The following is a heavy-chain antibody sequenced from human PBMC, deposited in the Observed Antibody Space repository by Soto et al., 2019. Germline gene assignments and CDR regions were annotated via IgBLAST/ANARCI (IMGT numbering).Heavy chain of an antibody. CDR3: ATLEHYDFWSGFRKGNWFDP. CDR1: GGSFIGYY. CDR2: INHSGST. J-gene: IGHJ5*02. V-gene: IGHV4-34*01. Sequence: QVQLQQWGAGLLKPSETVSLTCAVYGGSFIGYYGTWIRQPPGKGLEWIGEINHSGSTNYNPSLKSRVSISADTSRNQFSLRLSSVTAADTAVYYCATLEHYDFWSGFRKGNWFDPWGQGTLVTVSS. D-gene: IGHD3-3*01.